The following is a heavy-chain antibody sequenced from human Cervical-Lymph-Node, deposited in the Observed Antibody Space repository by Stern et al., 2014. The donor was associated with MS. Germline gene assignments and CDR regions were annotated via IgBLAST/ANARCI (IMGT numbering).Heavy chain of an antibody. J-gene: IGHJ6*02. D-gene: IGHD1-14*01. CDR2: IYRSGVT. Sequence: VQLVESGPGLVKPSQTLSVTCTVSGDSIRSGAYHWTWIRQHPGKGLEWIGNIYRSGVTSYNPSLQSRIIISIDTSKNQFSLNLNSVTAADTAVYYCARALGPMNHYYYYKMDVWGQGTTVTVS. CDR1: GDSIRSGAYH. V-gene: IGHV4-31*03. CDR3: ARALGPMNHYYYYKMDV.